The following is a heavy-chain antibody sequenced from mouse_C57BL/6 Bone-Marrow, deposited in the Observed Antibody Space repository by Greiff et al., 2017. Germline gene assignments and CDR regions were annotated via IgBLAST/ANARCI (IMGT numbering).Heavy chain of an antibody. CDR1: GYTFTSYW. D-gene: IGHD1-1*01. J-gene: IGHJ4*01. CDR3: ARSYYYGSSLAMDY. CDR2: IYPGSGST. Sequence: VQLQQSGAELVKPGASVKMSCKASGYTFTSYWITWVKQRPGQGLEWIGDIYPGSGSTNYNEKFKSKATLTVDTSSSTAYMQLSSLTSEDSSVYYCARSYYYGSSLAMDYWGQGTSVTVSS. V-gene: IGHV1-55*01.